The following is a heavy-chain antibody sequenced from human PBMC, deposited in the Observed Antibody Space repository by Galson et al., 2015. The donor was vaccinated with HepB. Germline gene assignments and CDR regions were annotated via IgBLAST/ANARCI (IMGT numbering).Heavy chain of an antibody. J-gene: IGHJ4*02. Sequence: SLRLSCAASGFTFSHYGMHWVRQAPGKGLEWVAVISYDGSYKYYADSVKGRFTISRDNSKNTLYLQMNSLRAEDTALYYCAKDLDSSGYYYSPPEYWGQGSLVTVSS. D-gene: IGHD3-22*01. CDR3: AKDLDSSGYYYSPPEY. CDR1: GFTFSHYG. CDR2: ISYDGSYK. V-gene: IGHV3-30*18.